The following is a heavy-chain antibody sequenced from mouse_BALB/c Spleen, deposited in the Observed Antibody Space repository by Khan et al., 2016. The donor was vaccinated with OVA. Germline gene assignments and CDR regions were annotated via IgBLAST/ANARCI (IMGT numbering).Heavy chain of an antibody. CDR3: ARETSYWCLDA. D-gene: IGHD1-3*01. Sequence: QIQLVQSGPELKKPGETVKISCKAVGYTFTNYRMNWMKQAPEKGLKWMGWINTHTGEPTYGDDFKGRFAFSLENSATTAYLQIHNLKDEAMATYVCARETSYWCLDAGGAGTTVTVSS. CDR2: INTHTGEP. J-gene: IGHJ1*01. V-gene: IGHV9-1*02. CDR1: GYTFTNYR.